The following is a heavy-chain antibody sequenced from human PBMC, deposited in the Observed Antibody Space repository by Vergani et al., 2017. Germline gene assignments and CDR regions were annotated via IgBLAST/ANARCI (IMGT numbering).Heavy chain of an antibody. CDR3: ATPQTVTTGGMEV. D-gene: IGHD4-17*01. CDR2: VDPEDGET. Sequence: EVQSVQSGAEVKKPGATMKISCKVSGYTFNDHYMHWVKQAPGKGLEWMGLVDPEDGETIYAEKFKGRVTIAADTSTDTAHLELSSLRSEDTAVYYCATPQTVTTGGMEVWGQGTTVIVSS. V-gene: IGHV1-69-2*01. CDR1: GYTFNDHY. J-gene: IGHJ6*02.